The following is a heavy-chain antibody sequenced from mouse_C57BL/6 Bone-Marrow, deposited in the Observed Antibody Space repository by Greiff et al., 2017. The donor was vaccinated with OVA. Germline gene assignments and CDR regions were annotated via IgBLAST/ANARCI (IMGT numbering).Heavy chain of an antibody. CDR1: GFTFNTYA. J-gene: IGHJ2*01. CDR3: VRHGSSSYFDY. Sequence: EVKLVESGGGLVQPKGSLKLSCAASGFTFNTYAMHWVRQAPGKGLEWVARIRRKSSNYATYYADSVKDRFTISRDDSQSMLYLQMNNLKTEDTAMYYCVRHGSSSYFDYWGQGTTLTVSS. D-gene: IGHD1-1*01. CDR2: IRRKSSNYAT. V-gene: IGHV10-3*01.